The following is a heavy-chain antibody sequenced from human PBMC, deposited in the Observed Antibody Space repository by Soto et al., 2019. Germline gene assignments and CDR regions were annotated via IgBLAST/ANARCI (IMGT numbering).Heavy chain of an antibody. CDR1: GFSLSTSGVG. D-gene: IGHD2-2*01. CDR3: AHTRHCSSTSCYAHDSSGYMHYFDS. V-gene: IGHV2-5*02. CDR2: IYWDDDK. Sequence: XGPTLVHPTQSLTLTCTFSGFSLSTSGVGVGWIRQPPGKALEWLALIYWDDDKRYSPSLKSRLTITKDTSKNQVVLTMTNMDPVDTATYYCAHTRHCSSTSCYAHDSSGYMHYFDSWGQGPLVTVSS. J-gene: IGHJ4*02.